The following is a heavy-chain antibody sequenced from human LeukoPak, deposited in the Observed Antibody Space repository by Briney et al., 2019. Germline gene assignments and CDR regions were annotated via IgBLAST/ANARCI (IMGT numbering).Heavy chain of an antibody. V-gene: IGHV3-48*04. CDR1: GFTFSSYS. Sequence: SGGSLRLSCAASGFTFSSYSINWVRPAPGKGLEWVSYISSTSSAIYYADSVKGRFTISRDNAKNSLYLQMNSLRAEDTAAYYCARVIGSYGDSAYWGQGTLVTVSS. CDR3: ARVIGSYGDSAY. D-gene: IGHD1-26*01. CDR2: ISSTSSAI. J-gene: IGHJ4*02.